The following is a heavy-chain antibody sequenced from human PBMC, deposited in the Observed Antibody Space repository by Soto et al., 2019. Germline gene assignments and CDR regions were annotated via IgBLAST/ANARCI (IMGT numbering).Heavy chain of an antibody. CDR1: GFTFSSYA. V-gene: IGHV3-23*01. CDR2: ISGSGGST. J-gene: IGHJ5*02. Sequence: GGSLRLSCAASGFTFSSYAMSWVRQAPGKGLEWVSAISGSGGSTYYADSVKGRFTISRDNSKNTLYLQMNSLRAEDTAVYYCAKDLSFQYSGYDCWFDPWGQGTLVTVSS. D-gene: IGHD5-12*01. CDR3: AKDLSFQYSGYDCWFDP.